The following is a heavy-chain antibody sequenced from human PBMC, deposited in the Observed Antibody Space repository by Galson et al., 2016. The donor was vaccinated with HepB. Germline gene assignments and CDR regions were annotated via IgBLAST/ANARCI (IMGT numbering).Heavy chain of an antibody. CDR3: VHRNYDFWSGYYPKWYFDV. D-gene: IGHD3-3*01. J-gene: IGHJ2*01. CDR1: GFSLSSNGEA. CDR2: IYWDDDK. V-gene: IGHV2-5*02. Sequence: PALVKPTQTLTLSCSFSGFSLSSNGEAVGWIRQPPGKALEWLAMIYWDDDKRFSPSLNSRLTITKDTSNNQVFLTLTNMDPVNTGTYSCVHRNYDFWSGYYPKWYFDVWCRGTLVTVSS.